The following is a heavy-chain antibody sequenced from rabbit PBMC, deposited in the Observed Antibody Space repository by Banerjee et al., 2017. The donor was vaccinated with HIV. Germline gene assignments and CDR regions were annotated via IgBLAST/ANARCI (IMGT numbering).Heavy chain of an antibody. CDR3: ARDYGYAGSSYSRLDL. V-gene: IGHV1S47*01. J-gene: IGHJ3*01. Sequence: QEQLVESGGGLVQPGGSLTLSCKASGIDFSRYGISWVRQAPGKGLEWIAYIYPDYGSTDYANWVNGRFTISLDNAQNTVFLQMTSLTAADTATYFCARDYGYAGSSYSRLDLWGPGTLVTVS. CDR1: GIDFSRYG. CDR2: IYPDYGST. D-gene: IGHD8-1*01.